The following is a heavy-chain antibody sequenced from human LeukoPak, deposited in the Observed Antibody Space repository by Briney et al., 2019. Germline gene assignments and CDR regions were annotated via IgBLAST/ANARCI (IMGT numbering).Heavy chain of an antibody. J-gene: IGHJ4*02. Sequence: GASVKVSCKASGYTFTVYYMHWVRQAPGQGLEWMGWINPNSGGTNYGQKFQGRVTMTRDTSISTAYMELSRLRSDDTDVYYCAREVNTGYYFDSWGQGTLVTVSS. V-gene: IGHV1-2*02. CDR3: AREVNTGYYFDS. D-gene: IGHD1/OR15-1a*01. CDR1: GYTFTVYY. CDR2: INPNSGGT.